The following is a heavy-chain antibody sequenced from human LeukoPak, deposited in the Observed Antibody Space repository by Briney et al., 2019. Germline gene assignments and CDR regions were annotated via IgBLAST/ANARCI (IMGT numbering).Heavy chain of an antibody. V-gene: IGHV4-39*01. J-gene: IGHJ4*02. Sequence: SETLSLTCTVSGGSINSSSYYWGWIRQPPGKGLEWIGSIYYSGSTYYNPSLKSRVTISVDTSKNQFSLKLSSVTAADTAVYYCARLGRGVTIYDYWGQGTLVTVSS. CDR3: ARLGRGVTIYDY. D-gene: IGHD3-3*01. CDR1: GGSINSSSYY. CDR2: IYYSGST.